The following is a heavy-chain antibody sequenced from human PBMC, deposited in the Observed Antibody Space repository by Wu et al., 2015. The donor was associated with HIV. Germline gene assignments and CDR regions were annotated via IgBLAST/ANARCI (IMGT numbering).Heavy chain of an antibody. J-gene: IGHJ6*02. CDR2: IIPLLDTT. Sequence: QVQLVQSGAEVKKPGASVKVSCKASGYTFTSYGISWVRQAPGHGLEWMGRIIPLLDTTSQAQKFQDRVTITADESTGTAYMELSSLTSEDTAIYYXARDGVISIWVRGVPTLQDHYYGMDVWAKGPRSPSP. D-gene: IGHD3-10*01. CDR1: GYTFTSYG. V-gene: IGHV1-69*11. CDR3: ARDGVISIWVRGVPTLQDHYYGMDV.